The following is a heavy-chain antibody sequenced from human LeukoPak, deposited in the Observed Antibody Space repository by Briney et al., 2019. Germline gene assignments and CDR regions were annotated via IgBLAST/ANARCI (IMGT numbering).Heavy chain of an antibody. CDR3: ARASYSYDINGWVPFDY. CDR1: GNSISSGDNY. V-gene: IGHV4-61*02. CDR2: IYTSGST. D-gene: IGHD3-22*01. Sequence: SETLSLTCTVSGNSISSGDNYWSWIRRPAGKGLEWIGRIYTSGSTNYNPSLKSRVTISGDTSKNQFSLRLSSVTAADTAVYYCARASYSYDINGWVPFDYWGQGTLVTVSS. J-gene: IGHJ4*02.